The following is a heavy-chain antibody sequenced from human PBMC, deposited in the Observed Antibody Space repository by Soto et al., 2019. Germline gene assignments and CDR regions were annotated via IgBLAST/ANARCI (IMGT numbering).Heavy chain of an antibody. J-gene: IGHJ5*02. CDR3: AKDRSVDTRDWFDP. CDR1: GFTFGTYA. V-gene: IGHV3-23*01. CDR2: ITGSGGST. D-gene: IGHD5-18*01. Sequence: GGSLRLSCAASGFTFGTYAMNWVRQAPGKGLEWVSGITGSGGSTYYANSVKGRFSISRDNSENTLYLQMNSLRGDDTAVYYCAKDRSVDTRDWFDPWGQGTLVTVSS.